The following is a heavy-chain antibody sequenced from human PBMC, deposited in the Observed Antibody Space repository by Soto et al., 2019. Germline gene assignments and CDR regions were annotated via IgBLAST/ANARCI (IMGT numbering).Heavy chain of an antibody. CDR1: GFIFSNYG. Sequence: QVQLVESGGGVVQPGTSLRLSCAASGFIFSNYGIHWVRQAPGKGLEWVAVISYDGTNQYYADSVKGRFTISRDNCKNSVELKMNSLRAEDTAVYYCAKEAGSSSSLPYLDYFNYWGQGTLVTVSS. V-gene: IGHV3-30*18. CDR2: ISYDGTNQ. D-gene: IGHD6-13*01. CDR3: AKEAGSSSSLPYLDYFNY. J-gene: IGHJ4*02.